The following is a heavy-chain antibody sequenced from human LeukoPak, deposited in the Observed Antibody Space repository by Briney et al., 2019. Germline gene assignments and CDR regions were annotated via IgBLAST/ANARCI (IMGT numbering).Heavy chain of an antibody. CDR3: ARLGSVGYYNYQYMDI. V-gene: IGHV4-34*01. CDR2: INDIGST. Sequence: KPSETLSLTCAVYGGSFSGYYWSWIRQPPGKGLEWIGEINDIGSTNYDPSLRSRVTISVDTSKNQFSLSLTSATAADTAVYLCARLGSVGYYNYQYMDIWGNGTTVTVSS. D-gene: IGHD3-10*01. CDR1: GGSFSGYY. J-gene: IGHJ6*03.